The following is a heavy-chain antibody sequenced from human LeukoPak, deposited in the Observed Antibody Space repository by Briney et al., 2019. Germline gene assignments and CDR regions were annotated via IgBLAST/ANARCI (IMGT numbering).Heavy chain of an antibody. CDR2: FYYNGRT. D-gene: IGHD1-1*01. CDR3: ARGTTGTTNFDY. Sequence: SETLSLTCTVSGGSISSYYWSWIRQPPGKGLEWIATFYYNGRTYYNPSLKSRVTMSVDTSKNQFSLKLSSVTAAETAVFYCARGTTGTTNFDYWGQGILVTVSS. CDR1: GGSISSYY. V-gene: IGHV4-59*04. J-gene: IGHJ4*02.